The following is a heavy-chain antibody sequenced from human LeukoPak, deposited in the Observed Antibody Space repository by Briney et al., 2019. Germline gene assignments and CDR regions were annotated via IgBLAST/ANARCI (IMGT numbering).Heavy chain of an antibody. Sequence: GGSLRLSCAASGFTFSDYYMHWVRQAPGKGLLWISHINGDGSRTGYADSVKGRFTISRDNAKNILYLQMNSLRAEDTAVYYCSRGTYPYSSDSWGQGALVTVSS. D-gene: IGHD3-10*01. V-gene: IGHV3-74*01. J-gene: IGHJ4*02. CDR3: SRGTYPYSSDS. CDR2: INGDGSRT. CDR1: GFTFSDYY.